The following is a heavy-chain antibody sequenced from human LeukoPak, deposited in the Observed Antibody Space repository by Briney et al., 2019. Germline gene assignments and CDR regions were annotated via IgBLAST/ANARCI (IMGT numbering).Heavy chain of an antibody. D-gene: IGHD2-2*01. J-gene: IGHJ4*02. Sequence: PGGSLRLSCAASGFTFSSYSMNWVRQAPGKGLEWVSYISSSSSTIYYADSVKGRFTIPRDNAKNSLYLQMNSLRAEDTAVYYCARLGDIVVVPAIDYWGQGTLVTVSS. CDR1: GFTFSSYS. CDR3: ARLGDIVVVPAIDY. CDR2: ISSSSSTI. V-gene: IGHV3-48*01.